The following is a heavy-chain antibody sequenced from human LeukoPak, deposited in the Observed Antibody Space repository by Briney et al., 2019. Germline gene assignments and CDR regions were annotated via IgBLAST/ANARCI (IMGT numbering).Heavy chain of an antibody. D-gene: IGHD3-3*01. Sequence: SESLSLTCTVSGGSISSSSYYWGWIRQPPGRGLEWYGSIYYSGSTYYNPSLKSRVTISVDTSKNQFSLKLSSVTAADTAVYYCAGYFDVLRFLEWSPRNWFDPWGQGTLVTVSS. CDR3: AGYFDVLRFLEWSPRNWFDP. CDR1: GGSISSSSYY. CDR2: IYYSGST. V-gene: IGHV4-39*01. J-gene: IGHJ5*02.